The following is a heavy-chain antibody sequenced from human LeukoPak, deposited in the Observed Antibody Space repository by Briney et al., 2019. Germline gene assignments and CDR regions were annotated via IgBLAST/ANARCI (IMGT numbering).Heavy chain of an antibody. CDR2: ISSSGSTI. J-gene: IGHJ4*02. D-gene: IGHD3-3*01. CDR1: GFTISTYA. V-gene: IGHV3-48*03. Sequence: PGGSLSLSCVASGFTISTYAMNWVRQAPGKGLEWVSYISSSGSTIYYADPVKGRFTISRDNAKNSLYLQMNSLRAEDTAVYYCARAHYDFWSGPKPLFDYWGQGTLVTVSS. CDR3: ARAHYDFWSGPKPLFDY.